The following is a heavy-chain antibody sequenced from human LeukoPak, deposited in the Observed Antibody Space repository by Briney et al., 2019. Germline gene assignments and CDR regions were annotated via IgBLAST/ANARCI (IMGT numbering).Heavy chain of an antibody. V-gene: IGHV4-4*07. CDR1: YYSISSDYY. Sequence: SETLSLTCTVSYYSISSDYYWGWIRPPAGKGLEWIGRIYISGSTNYNPSLKSRVTMSVDTSKNQFSLKLSSVTAADTAVYYCARDRGTWNDDGFDYWGQGTLVTVSS. CDR3: ARDRGTWNDDGFDY. CDR2: IYISGST. D-gene: IGHD1-1*01. J-gene: IGHJ4*02.